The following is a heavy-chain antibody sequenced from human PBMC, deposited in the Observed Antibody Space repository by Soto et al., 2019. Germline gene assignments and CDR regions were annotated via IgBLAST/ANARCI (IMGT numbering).Heavy chain of an antibody. CDR1: GGSISSSNW. D-gene: IGHD2-15*01. Sequence: SETLSLTCAVSGGSISSSNWWSWVRQPPGKGLEWIGEIYHSGSTNYNPSLKSRVTISVDKSKNQFSLKLSSVTAADTAVYYCAREDGYCSGGSCHNYYYYGMDVRGHGTTVTVSS. V-gene: IGHV4-4*02. J-gene: IGHJ6*02. CDR3: AREDGYCSGGSCHNYYYYGMDV. CDR2: IYHSGST.